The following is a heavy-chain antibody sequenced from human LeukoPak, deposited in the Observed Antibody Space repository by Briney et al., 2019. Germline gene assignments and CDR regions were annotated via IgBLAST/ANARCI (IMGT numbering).Heavy chain of an antibody. D-gene: IGHD6-13*01. J-gene: IGHJ5*02. CDR1: GGSISSYY. CDR3: ARVRQQGSKGWFDP. CDR2: IYTSGST. V-gene: IGHV4-4*07. Sequence: PSETLSLTCTVSGGSISSYYWSWIRQPAGKGLEWIGRIYTSGSTNYNPSPKSRVTMSVDTSKNQFSLKLSSVTAADTAVYYCARVRQQGSKGWFDPWGQGTLVTVSS.